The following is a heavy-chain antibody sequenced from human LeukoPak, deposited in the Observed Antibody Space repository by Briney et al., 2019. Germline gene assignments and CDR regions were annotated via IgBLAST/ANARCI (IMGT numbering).Heavy chain of an antibody. CDR2: IYVGGGT. D-gene: IGHD1-26*01. CDR1: GFTISSSY. V-gene: IGHV3-53*01. CDR3: ARAGAWELHFDY. Sequence: PGGSLRLSCAASGFTISSSYTSWVRQAPGKGLEWVSLIYVGGGTNYADSVKARFTISRDNSKNTLYLQMNSLGAEDTAVYYCARAGAWELHFDYWGQGALVTVSS. J-gene: IGHJ4*02.